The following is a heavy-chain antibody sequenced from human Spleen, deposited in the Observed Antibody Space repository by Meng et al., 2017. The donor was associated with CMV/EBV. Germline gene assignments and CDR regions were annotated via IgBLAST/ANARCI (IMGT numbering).Heavy chain of an antibody. CDR3: ARAPYDFWSGYSYYYYGMDV. D-gene: IGHD3-3*01. J-gene: IGHJ6*02. V-gene: IGHV4-61*01. CDR2: IYYSGST. Sequence: ESLKISCTVSGGSVSSGSYYWSWIRQPPGKGLEWIGYIYYSGSTNYNPSLKSRVTISVDTSKNQFSLKLSSVTAADTAVYYCARAPYDFWSGYSYYYYGMDVWGQGTTVTVSS. CDR1: GGSVSSGSYY.